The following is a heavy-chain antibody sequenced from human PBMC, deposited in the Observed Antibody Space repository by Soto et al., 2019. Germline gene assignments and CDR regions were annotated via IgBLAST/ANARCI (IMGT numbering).Heavy chain of an antibody. CDR1: GFTFSNHG. V-gene: IGHV3-33*06. CDR2: VYYDGTNI. D-gene: IGHD6-6*01. Sequence: PGGSLRLSCAASGFTFSNHGMHWVRQAPGKGLEWVAVVYYDGTNIYSTDSVKGRFTISRDNSKNTVYLQMNSLRVEDTAVYYCAKDRHSTSSGYFDYWGQGTLVTVSS. CDR3: AKDRHSTSSGYFDY. J-gene: IGHJ4*02.